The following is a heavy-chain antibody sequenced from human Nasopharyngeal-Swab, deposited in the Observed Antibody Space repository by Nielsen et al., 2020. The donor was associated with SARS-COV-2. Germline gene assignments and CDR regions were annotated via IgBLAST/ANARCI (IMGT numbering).Heavy chain of an antibody. CDR3: ARDGPGGWFLDY. V-gene: IGHV1-46*01. CDR2: ITPSGGST. CDR1: GYTFTSYH. Sequence: ASVKVSCKASGYTFTSYHMHWVRQAPGQGLEWMGIITPSGGSTNYAQKFQGRVTMTSDTSTSTVYMCLSSLRSEDTAVYYCARDGPGGWFLDYWGQGTLVTVSS. D-gene: IGHD6-19*01. J-gene: IGHJ4*02.